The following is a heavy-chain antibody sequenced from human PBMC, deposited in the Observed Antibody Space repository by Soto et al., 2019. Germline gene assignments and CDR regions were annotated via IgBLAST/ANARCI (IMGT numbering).Heavy chain of an antibody. CDR2: IYYSGST. CDR3: ATQEVGGSYVYTFDP. CDR1: GGSITSSSYY. J-gene: IGHJ5*02. Sequence: QLHLRESGPGLVKPSETLSLTCTVSGGSITSSSYYWGWIRQPPGKGLEWIGSIYYSGSTYYNPSLKSRVTISVDTSKTQFSLKLSSVTAADTAVYDCATQEVGGSYVYTFDPWGQGTLVTVSS. D-gene: IGHD1-26*01. V-gene: IGHV4-39*01.